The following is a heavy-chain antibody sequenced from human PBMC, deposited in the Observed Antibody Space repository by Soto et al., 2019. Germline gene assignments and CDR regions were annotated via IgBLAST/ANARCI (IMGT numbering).Heavy chain of an antibody. CDR1: GGSVSSGSYY. V-gene: IGHV4-61*01. Sequence: SETLSLTCTVSGGSVSSGSYYWSWIRQPPGKGLEWIGYIYYSGSTNYNPSLKSRVTISVDTSKNQFSLKLSSVTAADTAVYYCARAPAEAVTIFGPKRPNWFDPWGQGTLVTVSS. CDR2: IYYSGST. D-gene: IGHD3-3*01. CDR3: ARAPAEAVTIFGPKRPNWFDP. J-gene: IGHJ5*02.